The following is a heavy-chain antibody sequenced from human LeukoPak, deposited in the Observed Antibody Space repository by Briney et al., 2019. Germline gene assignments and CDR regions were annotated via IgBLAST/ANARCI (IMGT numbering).Heavy chain of an antibody. D-gene: IGHD3-22*01. Sequence: ASVKVSCKASGYTFSSYYMHWMRQARGQGLEWMGIINPSGGSTKYAQKLQGRVTMTRDTSTSTVYMELSSLRSEDTAVYYCARDDSSGPQVYWGQGTLVTVSS. CDR2: INPSGGST. CDR3: ARDDSSGPQVY. J-gene: IGHJ4*02. CDR1: GYTFSSYY. V-gene: IGHV1-46*01.